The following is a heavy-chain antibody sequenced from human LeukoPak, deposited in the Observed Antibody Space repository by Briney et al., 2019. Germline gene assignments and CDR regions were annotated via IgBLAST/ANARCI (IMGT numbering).Heavy chain of an antibody. CDR3: ARGYYGDPSQVYYFDY. Sequence: GGSLRLSCAASGFTFSRYSMNWVRQAPGKGLEWVSSISSSNNYIYYADSVKGRFTISRDNAKNSLYLQMNSLRAEDTAVYYCARGYYGDPSQVYYFDYWGQGTLVTVSS. V-gene: IGHV3-21*01. J-gene: IGHJ4*02. CDR2: ISSSNNYI. D-gene: IGHD4-17*01. CDR1: GFTFSRYS.